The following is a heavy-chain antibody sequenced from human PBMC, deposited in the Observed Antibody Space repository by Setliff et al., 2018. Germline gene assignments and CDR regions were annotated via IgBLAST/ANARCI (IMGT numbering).Heavy chain of an antibody. CDR2: IYYSGST. J-gene: IGHJ6*03. CDR1: GGSISTKNYY. Sequence: SETLSLTCTVSGGSISTKNYYWGWIRQPPGKGLEWIGNIYYSGSTYSNPSLKSRLIISVDAPDNQFSVKLSSMTAADTAVYYCARHKSNGSGSYPSLYMDVWGKGIMVTVSS. D-gene: IGHD3-10*01. V-gene: IGHV4-39*01. CDR3: ARHKSNGSGSYPSLYMDV.